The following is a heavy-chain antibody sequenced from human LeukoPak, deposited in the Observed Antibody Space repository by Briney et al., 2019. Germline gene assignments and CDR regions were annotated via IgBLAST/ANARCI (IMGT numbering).Heavy chain of an antibody. D-gene: IGHD3-22*01. CDR2: ITTSSSII. Sequence: GGSLRLSCAASGFTFSSYDMIWVRQAPGKGLEWVSYITTSSSIIYYADSVKGRFTVSRDNAKNSLYLQMNSLRDEDTAVYFCARGYYDSSGYYGSGYWGQGTLVTVSS. CDR1: GFTFSSYD. CDR3: ARGYYDSSGYYGSGY. J-gene: IGHJ4*02. V-gene: IGHV3-48*02.